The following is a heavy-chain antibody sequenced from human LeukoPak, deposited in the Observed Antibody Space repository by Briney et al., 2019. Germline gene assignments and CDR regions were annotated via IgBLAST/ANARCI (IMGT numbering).Heavy chain of an antibody. J-gene: IGHJ4*02. CDR3: ANSYYDSSGLNC. CDR2: ISYDGSNK. V-gene: IGHV3-30*18. D-gene: IGHD3-22*01. CDR1: GFTFSSYG. Sequence: GGSLRLSCAASGFTFSSYGMHWVRQAPGKGLEGVAVISYDGSNKYYADSVKGRFTISRDNSKNTLYLQMNSLRAEDTAVYYCANSYYDSSGLNCWGQGTLVTVSS.